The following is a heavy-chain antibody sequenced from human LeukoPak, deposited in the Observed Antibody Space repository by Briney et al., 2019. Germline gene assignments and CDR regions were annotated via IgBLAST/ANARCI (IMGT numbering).Heavy chain of an antibody. CDR2: ISWNSGSI. J-gene: IGHJ3*02. D-gene: IGHD7-27*01. V-gene: IGHV3-9*01. CDR1: GFTFDDYA. Sequence: PGRSLRLSCAASGFTFDDYAMHWVRQAPGKGLEWVSGISWNSGSIGYADSVKGRFTISRDNAKNSLYLQMNSLRAEDTAWYYCAKVITGDLDAFDIWGQGTMVTVPS. CDR3: AKVITGDLDAFDI.